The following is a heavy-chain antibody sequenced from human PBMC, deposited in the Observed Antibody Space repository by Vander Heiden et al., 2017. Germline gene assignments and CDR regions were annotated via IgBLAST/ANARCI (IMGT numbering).Heavy chain of an antibody. J-gene: IGHJ6*02. D-gene: IGHD2-15*01. CDR1: GFTFSSYA. CDR2: ISGSGGST. CDR3: AKDLLVVVAAPGGMDV. V-gene: IGHV3-23*01. Sequence: EVQLLESGGGLVQPGGSLRLSCAASGFTFSSYAMSWVRQASGKGLEWVSAISGSGGSTYYADSVKGRFTISRDNSKNTLYLQMNSLRAEDTAVYYCAKDLLVVVAAPGGMDVWGQGTTVTVSS.